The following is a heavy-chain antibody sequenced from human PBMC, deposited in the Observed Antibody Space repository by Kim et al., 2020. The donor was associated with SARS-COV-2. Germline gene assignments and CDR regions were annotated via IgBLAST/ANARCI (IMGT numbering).Heavy chain of an antibody. CDR1: GFAFSDYS. CDR3: TRSMPGTSASGDNWLDP. J-gene: IGHJ5*02. D-gene: IGHD2-2*01. CDR2: ISRRSTYI. V-gene: IGHV3-21*01. Sequence: GGSLRLSCAASGFAFSDYSMNWVRQTPGKGLEWVASISRRSTYIFYAGSLEGRITISRDNARNSLYLQMSSLRVDDTAVYYCTRSMPGTSASGDNWLDPWGKGTLVTVSS.